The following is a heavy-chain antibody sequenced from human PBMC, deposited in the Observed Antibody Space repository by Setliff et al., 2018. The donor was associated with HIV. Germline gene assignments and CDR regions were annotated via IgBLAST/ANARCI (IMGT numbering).Heavy chain of an antibody. CDR1: GESFNTYF. Sequence: PSETLSLTCAVYGESFNTYFWSWIRQPPGKGLEWIGQINHSGSTNYNPSLRSRVTISIGTPKNQFSLKLSSVTAADTAVYYCATGLIMAPDYWGQGSQGHRLL. V-gene: IGHV4-34*01. CDR2: INHSGST. J-gene: IGHJ4*02. D-gene: IGHD2-8*01. CDR3: ATGLIMAPDY.